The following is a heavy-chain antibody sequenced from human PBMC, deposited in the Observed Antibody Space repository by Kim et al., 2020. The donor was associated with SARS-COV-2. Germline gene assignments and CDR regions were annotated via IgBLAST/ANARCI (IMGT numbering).Heavy chain of an antibody. J-gene: IGHJ6*02. D-gene: IGHD2-2*01. CDR2: MNPNSGNT. CDR3: ARVGSSSDYYYGMDV. CDR1: GYTFTSYD. Sequence: ASVKVSCKASGYTFTSYDINWVRQATGQGLEWMGWMNPNSGNTGYAQKFQGRVTMTNTSISTAYMELSGLRSEDTAVYYCARVGSSSDYYYGMDVWGQGTTVTVSS. V-gene: IGHV1-8*01.